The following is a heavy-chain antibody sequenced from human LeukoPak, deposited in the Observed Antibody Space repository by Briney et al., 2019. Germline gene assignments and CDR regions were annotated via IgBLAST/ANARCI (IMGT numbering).Heavy chain of an antibody. CDR2: IYHSGST. CDR3: ARDRGSGTNWFDP. J-gene: IGHJ5*02. V-gene: IGHV4-38-2*02. CDR1: GYSISSGYH. Sequence: SETLSLTCTVSGYSISSGYHWGWIRQPPGKGLEWIGSIYHSGSTYYNPSLKSRVTISVDTSKNQFSLKLSSVTAADTAVYYCARDRGSGTNWFDPWGQGTLVTVSS. D-gene: IGHD3-10*01.